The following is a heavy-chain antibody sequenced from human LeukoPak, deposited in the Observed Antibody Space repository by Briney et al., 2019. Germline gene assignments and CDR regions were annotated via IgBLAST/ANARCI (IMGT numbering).Heavy chain of an antibody. Sequence: SETLSLTCNVSGDSISSSGNYYWGWIRQPPGKGLEWIGSIYYSGIPYYNPSLKSRVTISVDTSKNQFFLNLNSVTAADTAVYYCARVSCSGVSCYHYYYYMDVWGRGTTVTVSS. CDR1: GDSISSSGNYY. J-gene: IGHJ6*03. D-gene: IGHD2-15*01. V-gene: IGHV4-39*07. CDR3: ARVSCSGVSCYHYYYYMDV. CDR2: IYYSGIP.